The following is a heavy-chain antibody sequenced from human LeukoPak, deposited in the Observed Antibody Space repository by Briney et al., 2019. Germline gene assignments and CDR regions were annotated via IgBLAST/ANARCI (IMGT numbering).Heavy chain of an antibody. J-gene: IGHJ6*04. D-gene: IGHD3-10*01. V-gene: IGHV3-21*01. CDR3: ARVHYGSGSYPRSAAYYYYYGTDV. CDR1: GFTFSSYS. CDR2: ISSSSSYI. Sequence: GGSLRLSCAASGFTFSSYSMNWVRQAPGKGLEWVSSISSSSSYIYYADSVKGRFTISRDNAKNSLYLQMNSLRAEDTAVYYCARVHYGSGSYPRSAAYYYYYGTDVWGKGTTVTVSS.